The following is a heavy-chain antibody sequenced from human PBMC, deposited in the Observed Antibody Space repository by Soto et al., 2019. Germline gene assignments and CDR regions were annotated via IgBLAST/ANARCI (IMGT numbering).Heavy chain of an antibody. Sequence: EVQLLESGGGLVQPGGSLRLSCVGSGFTFSNYAMNWVRQTPGKGLEWVSTISGGGDRTFDADTVKGRFTISRDNSKNTVNLQMNSLRADDTAVYYCARKVLGSTSRPDWWYFDLWGRGTLVTGSS. V-gene: IGHV3-23*01. J-gene: IGHJ2*01. D-gene: IGHD2-2*01. CDR1: GFTFSNYA. CDR3: ARKVLGSTSRPDWWYFDL. CDR2: ISGGGDRT.